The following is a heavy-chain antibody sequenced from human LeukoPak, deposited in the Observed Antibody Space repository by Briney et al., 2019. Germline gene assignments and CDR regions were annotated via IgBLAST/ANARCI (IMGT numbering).Heavy chain of an antibody. CDR1: GYTFTSYY. Sequence: ASVKVSCKASGYTFTSYYMHWVRQAPGQGLEWMGIINPSGGSTSYAQKFQGRVTMTRDMSTSTVYTELSSLRSEDTAVYYCARDLGTWGWFDPWGQGTLVTVSS. D-gene: IGHD1-1*01. CDR2: INPSGGST. CDR3: ARDLGTWGWFDP. V-gene: IGHV1-46*01. J-gene: IGHJ5*02.